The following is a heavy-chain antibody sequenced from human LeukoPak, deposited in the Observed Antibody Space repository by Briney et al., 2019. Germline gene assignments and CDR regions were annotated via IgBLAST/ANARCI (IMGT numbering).Heavy chain of an antibody. D-gene: IGHD1-7*01. CDR2: IYYSGST. Sequence: SETLSLTCTVSGGSVSSGSYYWSWIRQPPGKGLEWIGYIYYSGSTNYNPSLKSRVTISVDTSKNQFSLKLGSVTAADTAVYYCARDRNWNSPVYFDYWGQGTLVTVSS. V-gene: IGHV4-61*01. CDR3: ARDRNWNSPVYFDY. J-gene: IGHJ4*02. CDR1: GGSVSSGSYY.